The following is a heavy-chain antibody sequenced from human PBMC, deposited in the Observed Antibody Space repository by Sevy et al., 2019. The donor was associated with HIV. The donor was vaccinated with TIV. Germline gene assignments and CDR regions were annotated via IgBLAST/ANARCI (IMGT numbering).Heavy chain of an antibody. J-gene: IGHJ3*02. CDR3: GKALRIAWEKDAFNI. V-gene: IGHV3-23*01. D-gene: IGHD1-26*01. Sequence: GGYLRLSCAASGFTFSRYTMTWVRQTPGKGLEWVSSITSTDKTFYVDSVKGRFTISRDTSKNTLYLQMNSLRAEDTAVYYCGKALRIAWEKDAFNIWGQGTSVTVSS. CDR1: GFTFSRYT. CDR2: ITSTDKT.